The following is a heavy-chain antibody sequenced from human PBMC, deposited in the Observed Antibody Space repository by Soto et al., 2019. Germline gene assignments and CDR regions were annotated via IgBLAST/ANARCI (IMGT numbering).Heavy chain of an antibody. CDR1: GFTFSSYA. Sequence: EVQMLESGGGLVQPGGSLRLSCAASGFTFSSYAMSWVRQAPGKGLEWVSAISGSDGSTFYADSVKGRFTISRDDSKNTLYLQMISLRAEDTAVYYCAKGPGMYSDFDCWGQGTLVTVSS. CDR2: ISGSDGST. V-gene: IGHV3-23*01. J-gene: IGHJ4*02. CDR3: AKGPGMYSDFDC. D-gene: IGHD2-8*01.